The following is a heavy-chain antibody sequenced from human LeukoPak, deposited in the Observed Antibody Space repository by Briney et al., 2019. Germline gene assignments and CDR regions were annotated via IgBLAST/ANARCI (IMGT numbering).Heavy chain of an antibody. Sequence: ASVKVSCKSSGYMFTSHGIHWLRQAPGQGLEWMGWISAQNGGTNYVQQFLGRVTMTRDTSASTAYMELRSLKSDDTAVYYCARESNGGYGFDYWGQGTLVTVAS. CDR3: ARESNGGYGFDY. J-gene: IGHJ4*02. V-gene: IGHV1-18*01. CDR2: ISAQNGGT. D-gene: IGHD5-12*01. CDR1: GYMFTSHG.